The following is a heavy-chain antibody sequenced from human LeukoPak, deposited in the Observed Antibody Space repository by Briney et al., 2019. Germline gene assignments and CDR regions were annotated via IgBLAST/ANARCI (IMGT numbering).Heavy chain of an antibody. J-gene: IGHJ4*02. CDR1: GGSISSYY. V-gene: IGHV4-59*01. CDR3: ARSYYDSSGYPDY. D-gene: IGHD3-22*01. Sequence: SETLSLTCTVSGGSISSYYWSWIRQPPGKGLEWIGYIYYSGSTNYNPSLKSRVTISVDTSKNQFSLKLSSVTAADTALYYCARSYYDSSGYPDYWGQGTLVTVSS. CDR2: IYYSGST.